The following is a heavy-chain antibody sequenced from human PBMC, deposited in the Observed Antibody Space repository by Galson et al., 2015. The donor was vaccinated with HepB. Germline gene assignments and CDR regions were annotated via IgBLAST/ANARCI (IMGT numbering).Heavy chain of an antibody. CDR1: KFTFSNAW. CDR3: ARGRAFDI. Sequence: SLRLSCAASKFTFSNAWMNWVRQAPGKGLEWVSVIYSGGSTYYADSVKGRFTISRDNSKNTLYLQMNSLRAEDTAVYYCARGRAFDIWGQGTMVTVSS. J-gene: IGHJ3*02. CDR2: IYSGGST. V-gene: IGHV3-53*01.